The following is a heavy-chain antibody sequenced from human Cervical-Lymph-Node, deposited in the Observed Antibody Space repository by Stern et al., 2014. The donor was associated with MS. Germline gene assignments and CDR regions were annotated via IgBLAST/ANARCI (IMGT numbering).Heavy chain of an antibody. CDR3: ARGETDYFYGMDV. J-gene: IGHJ6*02. D-gene: IGHD3-16*01. V-gene: IGHV1-69*06. CDR1: GGTSRTYG. Sequence: QVQLVQSGAEVKKPGSSVKVSCKASGGTSRTYGISWVRPAPGQGLEWMGGIISMLGTTTYAQKLQGRVTITADKSTSTAYMEVTSLRSEDTAVYYCARGETDYFYGMDVWGQGTTVTVSS. CDR2: IISMLGTT.